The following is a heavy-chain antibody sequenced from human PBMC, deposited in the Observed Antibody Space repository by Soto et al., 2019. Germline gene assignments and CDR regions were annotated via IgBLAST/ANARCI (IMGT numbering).Heavy chain of an antibody. V-gene: IGHV1-2*02. D-gene: IGHD1-7*01. CDR3: ARECVISGTRHFDY. CDR2: INSKSGDT. CDR1: GYTFTGYF. J-gene: IGHJ4*02. Sequence: ASVKVSCKASGYTFTGYFIHWVRQAPGQGLEWMGWINSKSGDTNYAQNFQGRVTMARDTSISTASMELSGLRSDDTAVYFCARECVISGTRHFDYWGQGTLVTVSS.